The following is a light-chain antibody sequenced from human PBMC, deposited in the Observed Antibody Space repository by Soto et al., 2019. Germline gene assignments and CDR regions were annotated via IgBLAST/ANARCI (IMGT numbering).Light chain of an antibody. J-gene: IGKJ1*01. CDR1: QSVSSRH. V-gene: IGKV3-20*01. Sequence: ETVLTQSPGPLSLSRGERATLSCRASQSVSSRHLAWYQQKPGQPPSLLIFAASSRATGIPDRFSGSGSGSDFTLTISRLEPEDFAVYFCQQYETSPTTFGQGTKVDI. CDR3: QQYETSPTT. CDR2: AAS.